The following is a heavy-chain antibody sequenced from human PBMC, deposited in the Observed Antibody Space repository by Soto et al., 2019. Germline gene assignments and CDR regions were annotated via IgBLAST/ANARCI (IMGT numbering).Heavy chain of an antibody. Sequence: GGSLRLSCEASGFTFSGFDMHWVRQPTGKGLEWVSSIGTAGDTYYAVSVKGRFTISRDNAKNSLSLQMNSLRAGDMAVYFCAKSQEIGTHFFDSWGQGAQVTVSS. CDR3: AKSQEIGTHFFDS. CDR2: IGTAGDT. D-gene: IGHD6-13*01. CDR1: GFTFSGFD. J-gene: IGHJ4*02. V-gene: IGHV3-13*01.